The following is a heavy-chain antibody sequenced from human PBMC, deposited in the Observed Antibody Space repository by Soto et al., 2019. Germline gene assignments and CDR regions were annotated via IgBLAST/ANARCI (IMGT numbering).Heavy chain of an antibody. CDR1: SGSISSSNW. Sequence: SETLSLTCAVSSGSISSSNWWSWVRQPPGKGLEWIGEIYHSGSTNYNPSLKSRVTISVDKSKNQFSLKLSSVTAADTAVYYCARVDVNDYGDYFDYWGQGTLVTVSS. CDR2: IYHSGST. V-gene: IGHV4-4*02. J-gene: IGHJ4*02. D-gene: IGHD4-17*01. CDR3: ARVDVNDYGDYFDY.